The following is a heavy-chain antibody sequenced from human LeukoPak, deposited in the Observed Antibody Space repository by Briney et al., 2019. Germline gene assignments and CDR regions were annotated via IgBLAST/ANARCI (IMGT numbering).Heavy chain of an antibody. Sequence: PGGSLRLSCAASGFTFDDYAMHLVRQAPGKGLEWVSGISWNSGSIGYADSVKGRFTISRDNAKNSLYLQMNSLRAEDTALYYCAKGAAAGQPNWFDPWGQGTLVTVSS. V-gene: IGHV3-9*01. J-gene: IGHJ5*02. CDR1: GFTFDDYA. CDR3: AKGAAAGQPNWFDP. D-gene: IGHD6-13*01. CDR2: ISWNSGSI.